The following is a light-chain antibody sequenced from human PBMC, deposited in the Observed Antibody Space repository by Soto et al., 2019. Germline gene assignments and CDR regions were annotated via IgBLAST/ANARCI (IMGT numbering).Light chain of an antibody. Sequence: QSALTQPPSASGSPGQSVTISCTGTSSDIGAYDYVSWYQQHPGKAPKLMIYEINKRPSGVPDRFSGSKSGNTASLTVSGLQAEDEADYYCCSYAGSYTEVFGTGTKVTV. CDR2: EIN. CDR3: CSYAGSYTEV. CDR1: SSDIGAYDY. V-gene: IGLV2-8*01. J-gene: IGLJ1*01.